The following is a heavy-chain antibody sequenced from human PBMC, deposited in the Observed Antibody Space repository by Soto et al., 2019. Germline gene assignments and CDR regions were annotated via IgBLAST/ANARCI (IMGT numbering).Heavy chain of an antibody. CDR3: AREEQQLTSGDY. CDR1: GFTFSSYN. V-gene: IGHV3-21*01. CDR2: ISSSSSYI. Sequence: GSLRLSCAASGFTFSSYNLKWVRLASGNGPEWVSSISSSSSYIYYADSVKGRFTISRDNAKNSLYLQMNSLRAEDTAVYYCAREEQQLTSGDYWGQGTLVTVSS. J-gene: IGHJ4*02. D-gene: IGHD6-13*01.